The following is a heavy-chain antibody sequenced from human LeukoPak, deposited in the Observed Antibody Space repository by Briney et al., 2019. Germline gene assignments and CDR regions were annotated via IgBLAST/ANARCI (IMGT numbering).Heavy chain of an antibody. CDR3: ARDVVAAAGTWDY. Sequence: PSETLSLTCAVYGGSFSGYYWSWIRQPPGKGLEWIGEINHSGSTNYNPSLKSRVTMSVDTSKNQFSLKLSSVTAADTAVYYCARDVVAAAGTWDYWGQGTLVTVSS. CDR1: GGSFSGYY. D-gene: IGHD6-13*01. V-gene: IGHV4-34*01. J-gene: IGHJ4*02. CDR2: INHSGST.